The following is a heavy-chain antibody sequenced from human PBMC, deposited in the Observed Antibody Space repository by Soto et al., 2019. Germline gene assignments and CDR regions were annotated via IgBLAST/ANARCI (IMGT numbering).Heavy chain of an antibody. CDR3: AQVPRYTVTPPDDY. J-gene: IGHJ4*02. D-gene: IGHD4-17*01. Sequence: GGSLRLSCVASGFTFGSYGMHWVRQAPGKGLEWVAVISYDGTNKYYTDSVKGRFTISRDNSKNTLFLQMNSLTAEDTAVYYCAQVPRYTVTPPDDYWGQGTLVTVSS. V-gene: IGHV3-30*18. CDR2: ISYDGTNK. CDR1: GFTFGSYG.